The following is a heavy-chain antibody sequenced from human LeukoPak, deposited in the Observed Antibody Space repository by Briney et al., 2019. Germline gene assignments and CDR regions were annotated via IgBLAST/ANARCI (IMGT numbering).Heavy chain of an antibody. CDR2: ISSSSSYI. CDR3: ARAKALSTAFDI. CDR1: GFTFSSYS. J-gene: IGHJ3*02. V-gene: IGHV3-21*01. Sequence: GGSLRLSCAASGFTFSSYSMNWVRQAPGKGLEWVSSISSSSSYIYYADSVKGRFTISRDNAKNSPYLQMNSLRAEDTAVYYCARAKALSTAFDIWGQGTMVTVSS.